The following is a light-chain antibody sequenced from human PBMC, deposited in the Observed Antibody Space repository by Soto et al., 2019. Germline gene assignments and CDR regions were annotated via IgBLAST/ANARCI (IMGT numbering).Light chain of an antibody. CDR1: QSVSSNF. V-gene: IGKV3-20*01. CDR2: GAS. Sequence: PGDRVTLSCRASQSVSSNFLAWYQQKPGQAPRLLIYGASNRAAGIPDRFSGSGSGTDFTLTISRLEPEDFAVYYCHQYSSSRRTFGQGTKVDIK. J-gene: IGKJ1*01. CDR3: HQYSSSRRT.